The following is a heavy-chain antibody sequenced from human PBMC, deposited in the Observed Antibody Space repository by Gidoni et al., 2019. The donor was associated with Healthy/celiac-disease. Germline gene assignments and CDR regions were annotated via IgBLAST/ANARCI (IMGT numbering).Heavy chain of an antibody. V-gene: IGHV1-24*01. CDR1: GYTLTELS. CDR2: FDPEDVET. D-gene: IGHD4-17*01. CDR3: ATDLTTVINGGGY. J-gene: IGHJ4*02. Sequence: QVQLVQSGAEVKKPGASVKVSCKVSGYTLTELSMHWVRQAPGKGLEWMGGFDPEDVETIYAQTFQGRVTMPEDTSTDTAYMELSSLRSEDTAVYYCATDLTTVINGGGYWGQGTLVTVSS.